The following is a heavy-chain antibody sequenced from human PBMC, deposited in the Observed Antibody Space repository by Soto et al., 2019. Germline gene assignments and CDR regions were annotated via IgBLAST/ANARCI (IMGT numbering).Heavy chain of an antibody. CDR1: GFTFSSYA. Sequence: GGSLRLSCAASGFTFSSYAMNWVRQAPGKGLEWVSVISGSGDSTYYADSVKGRFTISRDNSKNTLYLQMNSLRAEDTDVYYCARRSSSWYFDCWGQGNLVTVSS. J-gene: IGHJ4*02. CDR2: ISGSGDST. CDR3: ARRSSSWYFDC. D-gene: IGHD6-13*01. V-gene: IGHV3-23*01.